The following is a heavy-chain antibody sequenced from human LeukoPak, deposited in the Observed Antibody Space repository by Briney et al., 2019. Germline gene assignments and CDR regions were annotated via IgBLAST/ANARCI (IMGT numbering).Heavy chain of an antibody. V-gene: IGHV3-23*01. CDR1: GFTFSSYA. CDR2: ISGSGGST. Sequence: GGSLRLSCATSGFTFSSYALSWVRQAPGKGLEWVSAISGSGGSTYYADSVKGRFTISRDNSKNTLYLQMNSLRAEDTAVYYCARDLAQYSSGWYYSYWGQGTLVTVSS. CDR3: ARDLAQYSSGWYYSY. J-gene: IGHJ4*02. D-gene: IGHD6-19*01.